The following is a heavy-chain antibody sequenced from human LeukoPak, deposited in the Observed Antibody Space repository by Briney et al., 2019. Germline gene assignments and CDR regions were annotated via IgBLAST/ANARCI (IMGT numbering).Heavy chain of an antibody. Sequence: EASVKVSCKASGYTFTSYGISWVRQAPGQGLEWMGWISAYNGNTNYAQKFQGRVTMTTDTSTSTVYMELRSLRSDDTAVYYCARDDNYGSGQPDDWGQGTLVTVSS. J-gene: IGHJ4*02. CDR3: ARDDNYGSGQPDD. CDR1: GYTFTSYG. CDR2: ISAYNGNT. V-gene: IGHV1-18*01. D-gene: IGHD3-10*01.